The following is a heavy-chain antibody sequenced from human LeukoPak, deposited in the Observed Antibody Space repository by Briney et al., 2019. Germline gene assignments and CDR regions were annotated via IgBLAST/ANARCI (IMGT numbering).Heavy chain of an antibody. CDR1: GYTFTGYY. CDR2: INPNSGGT. D-gene: IGHD6-19*01. CDR3: ARWRSGWLFDY. J-gene: IGHJ4*02. V-gene: IGHV1-2*06. Sequence: ASVKVSCTASGYTFTGYYMHWVRRAPGQGLEWMGRINPNSGGTNYAQKFQGRVTMTRDTSISTAYMELSRLRSDDTAVYYCARWRSGWLFDYWGQGTLVTVSS.